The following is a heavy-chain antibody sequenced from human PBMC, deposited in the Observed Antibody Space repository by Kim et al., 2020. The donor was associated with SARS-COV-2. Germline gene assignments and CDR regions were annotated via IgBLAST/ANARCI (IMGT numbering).Heavy chain of an antibody. V-gene: IGHV3-48*03. J-gene: IGHJ4*01. CDR2: IGSSGSTI. Sequence: GGSLRLSCAASGFSFNSYEMNWVRQAPGKGLEWVSYIGSSGSTIYYADSVKGRFTISRDNAKNSLYLQLNSLRDEDTAVYYCARDSCRAASFDYWGHGTLVTVSS. CDR3: ARDSCRAASFDY. D-gene: IGHD6-13*01. CDR1: GFSFNSYE.